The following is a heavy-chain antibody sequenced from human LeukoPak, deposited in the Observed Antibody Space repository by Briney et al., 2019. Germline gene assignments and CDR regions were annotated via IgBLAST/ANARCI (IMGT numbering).Heavy chain of an antibody. CDR1: GFTFSSYG. D-gene: IGHD3-16*01. CDR3: ARGLVWGGYFDY. Sequence: GRSLRLSCAASGFTFSSYGMHWVRQAPGKGLEWVAVIWYDGSNKYYADSVKGRFTIPRDNSKNTLYLQMNSLRAEDTAVYYCARGLVWGGYFDYWGQGTLVTVSS. J-gene: IGHJ4*02. CDR2: IWYDGSNK. V-gene: IGHV3-33*01.